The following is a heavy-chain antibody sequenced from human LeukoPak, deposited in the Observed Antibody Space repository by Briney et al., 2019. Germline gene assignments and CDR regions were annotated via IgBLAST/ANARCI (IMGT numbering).Heavy chain of an antibody. Sequence: ASVKVSCKASGYTFTGYYMHWVRQAPGQGLEWMGWINPNSGGTNYAQKFQGRVSMTRDSSISTAYMELSRLRSDDTAVYYCARDPGHRIVVLPRGDYWGQGTLVTVSS. CDR3: ARDPGHRIVVLPRGDY. V-gene: IGHV1-2*02. CDR1: GYTFTGYY. J-gene: IGHJ4*02. D-gene: IGHD3-22*01. CDR2: INPNSGGT.